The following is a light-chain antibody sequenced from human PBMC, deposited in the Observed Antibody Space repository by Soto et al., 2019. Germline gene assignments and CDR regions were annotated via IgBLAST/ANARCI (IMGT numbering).Light chain of an antibody. J-gene: IGKJ1*01. V-gene: IGKV1-5*01. CDR2: HAS. CDR1: QSISNW. Sequence: DIQMTQSPSTLPASVGYRVTITCRASQSISNWLAWYPKKTGTAPKVLIYHASNLQSGVPSRFSGSRSGTEFTLTISSLQPDDFATYYCQQYNSYSFGQGTKVDIK. CDR3: QQYNSYS.